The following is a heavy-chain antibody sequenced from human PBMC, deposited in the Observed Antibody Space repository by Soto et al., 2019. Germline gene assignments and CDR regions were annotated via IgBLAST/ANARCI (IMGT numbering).Heavy chain of an antibody. V-gene: IGHV4-59*08. CDR2: IYSSGRT. J-gene: IGHJ3*02. Sequence: SETLSLTCTVSGGSISPYYWSWIRQPPEKGLECIGYIYSSGRTNYNPTLKSRVTISVDTSKNQFSLKLTSVTAADTAVYYCARLPTNSFDIWGQGTMVTVSS. CDR3: ARLPTNSFDI. CDR1: GGSISPYY.